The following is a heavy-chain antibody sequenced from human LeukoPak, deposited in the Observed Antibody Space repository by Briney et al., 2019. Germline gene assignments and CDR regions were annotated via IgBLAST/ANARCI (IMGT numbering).Heavy chain of an antibody. Sequence: ASVKVSCKASGYTFTSYGISWVRQAPGPGLEWMGWISAYNGNTNYAQKLQGRVTMTTDTSTSTAYMELRSLRPDDTAVYYCARAIGDAYYFDYWGQGTLVTVSS. CDR1: GYTFTSYG. CDR2: ISAYNGNT. J-gene: IGHJ4*02. V-gene: IGHV1-18*01. CDR3: ARAIGDAYYFDY.